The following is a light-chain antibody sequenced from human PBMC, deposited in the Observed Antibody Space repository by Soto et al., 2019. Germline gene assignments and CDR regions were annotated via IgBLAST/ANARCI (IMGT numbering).Light chain of an antibody. CDR3: AAWDDSLSAL. V-gene: IGLV1-47*01. J-gene: IGLJ2*01. CDR1: SSNIGSNY. Sequence: QLVLTQPPSASGTPGQRVTISCSGSSSNIGSNYVYWYQQLPGTAPKLLIYRNNQRPSGVPDRFSGSKSGTSASLAISGLRSEDEADYYCAAWDDSLSALYGGGTKRTVL. CDR2: RNN.